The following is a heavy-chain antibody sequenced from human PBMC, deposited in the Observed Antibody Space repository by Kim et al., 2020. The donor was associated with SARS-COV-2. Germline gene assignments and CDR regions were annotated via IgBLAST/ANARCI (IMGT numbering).Heavy chain of an antibody. D-gene: IGHD4-17*01. V-gene: IGHV3-74*01. CDR3: YQHYYGDDAFDI. CDR1: GFTFISYW. CDR2: IKSDGSST. Sequence: GGSLRLSCAASGFTFISYWMHWVRQAPGKGLVWVSRIKSDGSSTSYADSVKGRFTISRDNAKNTLYLQMNSLRAEDTAVYFCYQHYYGDDAFDIWGQGTMVTVSS. J-gene: IGHJ3*02.